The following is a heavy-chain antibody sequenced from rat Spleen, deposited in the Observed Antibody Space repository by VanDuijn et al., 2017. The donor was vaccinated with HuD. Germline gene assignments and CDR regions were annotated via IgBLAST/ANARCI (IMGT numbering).Heavy chain of an antibody. D-gene: IGHD1-6*01. CDR3: SSSAYVYYGFDWYFDF. V-gene: IGHV5-25*01. J-gene: IGHJ1*01. CDR2: ISPSGGGT. Sequence: EVQLVESGGGLVQPGGSLQVSCAASGFIFNNYDMAWVRQTPTKGLEWVASISPSGGGTYYADSVEGRFTISRDNAKSTLYLQMDSLRSEDTATYYCSSSAYVYYGFDWYFDFWGPGTMVTVSS. CDR1: GFIFNNYD.